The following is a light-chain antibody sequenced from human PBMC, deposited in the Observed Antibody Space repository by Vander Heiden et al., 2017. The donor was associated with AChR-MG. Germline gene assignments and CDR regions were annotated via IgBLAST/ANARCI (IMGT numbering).Light chain of an antibody. CDR2: AAS. CDR3: QHSDITPRI. J-gene: IGKJ2*01. Sequence: DMQMTQSPSSLSASVGDRVTITCRASQSISSYLNWYQQQPGKAPKLLIYAASSLQSGVPSRFSGSVSGTDFTLTISSLQPEYFATYYCQHSDITPRIFGQGTKLVIK. V-gene: IGKV1-39*01. CDR1: QSISSY.